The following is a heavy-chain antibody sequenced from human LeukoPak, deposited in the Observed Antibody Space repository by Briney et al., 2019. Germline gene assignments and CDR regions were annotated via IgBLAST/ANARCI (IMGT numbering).Heavy chain of an antibody. CDR2: IIPILGIA. CDR3: ARARDSSRDTAMAPFDY. CDR1: GGTFSSYA. J-gene: IGHJ4*02. Sequence: SVKVSCKASGGTFSSYAISWVRQAPGQGLEWMGRIIPILGIANYAQKFQGRVTITADKSTSTAYMELSSLRSEDTAVYYCARARDSSRDTAMAPFDYWGQGTLVTVSS. D-gene: IGHD5-18*01. V-gene: IGHV1-69*04.